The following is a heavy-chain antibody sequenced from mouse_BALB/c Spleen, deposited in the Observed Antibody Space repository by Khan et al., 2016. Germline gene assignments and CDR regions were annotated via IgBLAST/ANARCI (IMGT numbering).Heavy chain of an antibody. J-gene: IGHJ4*01. D-gene: IGHD2-12*01. CDR2: IAYSGST. V-gene: IGHV3-2*02. CDR1: GYSITSDYA. CDR3: ARRDYYTDDYAMDY. Sequence: EVQLQESGPGLVKPSQSLSLTCTVTGYSITSDYAWNWIRQFPGNKLEWLGYIAYSGSTNYNPSLKSRISITRDTSKNQFFLQLNSVTTEDTATDYGARRDYYTDDYAMDYWGQGASVTVSS.